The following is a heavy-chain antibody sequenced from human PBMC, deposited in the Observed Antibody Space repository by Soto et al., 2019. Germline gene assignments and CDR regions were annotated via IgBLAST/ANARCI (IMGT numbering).Heavy chain of an antibody. J-gene: IGHJ4*02. CDR2: INPKSGDT. CDR3: ARVPGHKNSRGDF. V-gene: IGHV1-2*06. Sequence: QVRLVQSGPEVRRPGASVTVSCKASGYTFTHYFIHWVRRAPGQGLEWMGHINPKSGDTHYSQTFRGRVSMTVDTSTDTASVGLSSLKSDDTAVYFCARVPGHKNSRGDFWGQGTPITVSS. D-gene: IGHD3-10*01. CDR1: GYTFTHYF.